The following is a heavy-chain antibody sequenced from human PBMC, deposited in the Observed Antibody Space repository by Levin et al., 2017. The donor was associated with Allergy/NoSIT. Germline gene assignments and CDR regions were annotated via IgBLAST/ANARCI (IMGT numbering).Heavy chain of an antibody. CDR3: ARVRRDGYIFDY. Sequence: GSLRLSCTVSGGSVSSDSFYWSWIRQPPGKGLQWIGYIYYRGRSTNYNPSLASRFTISLDTAKNQFSLKLRSVTAADTAVYYCARVRRDGYIFDYWGQGTLVTVSS. CDR2: IYYRGRST. CDR1: GGSVSSDSFY. D-gene: IGHD5-24*01. V-gene: IGHV4-61*01. J-gene: IGHJ4*02.